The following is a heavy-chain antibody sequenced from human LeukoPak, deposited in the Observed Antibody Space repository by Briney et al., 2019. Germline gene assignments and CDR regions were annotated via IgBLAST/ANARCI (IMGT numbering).Heavy chain of an antibody. D-gene: IGHD3-22*01. CDR2: IIPIFGTA. J-gene: IGHJ3*02. CDR3: ARSGIVVVTEGAFDI. V-gene: IGHV1-69*05. CDR1: GGTFSSYA. Sequence: SVKASCKASGGTFSSYAISWVRQAPGQGLEWMGGIIPIFGTANYAQKFQGRVTITTDESTSTAYMELSSLRSEDTAVYYCARSGIVVVTEGAFDIWGQGTMVTVSS.